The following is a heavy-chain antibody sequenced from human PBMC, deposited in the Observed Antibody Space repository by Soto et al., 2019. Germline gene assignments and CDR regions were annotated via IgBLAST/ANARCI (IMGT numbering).Heavy chain of an antibody. J-gene: IGHJ4*02. CDR1: GFTFSSYS. CDR2: ISSSSSYI. Sequence: EVQLVESGGGLVKPGGSLRLSCAASGFTFSSYSMNWVLQAPGKGLEWVSSISSSSSYIYYADSVKVRFTISRDNAKNSLYMQMNSLRAEDTAVYYCAREQPGYSYGYGLGYWGQGTRVTVSS. CDR3: AREQPGYSYGYGLGY. V-gene: IGHV3-21*01. D-gene: IGHD5-18*01.